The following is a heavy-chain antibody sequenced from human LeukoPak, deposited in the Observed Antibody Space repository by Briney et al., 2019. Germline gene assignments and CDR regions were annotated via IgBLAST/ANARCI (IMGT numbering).Heavy chain of an antibody. J-gene: IGHJ4*02. CDR3: ARADDSEEGFDY. D-gene: IGHD3-16*01. V-gene: IGHV3-23*01. Sequence: GGSLRLSCAASGFTFSSYAMSWVRQAPRKGLEWVSAVSGSGGTTYYADSVKGRFTISRDSSKNTLYLQMNSLRAEDSAVYYCARADDSEEGFDYWGQGTLVTVSS. CDR2: VSGSGGTT. CDR1: GFTFSSYA.